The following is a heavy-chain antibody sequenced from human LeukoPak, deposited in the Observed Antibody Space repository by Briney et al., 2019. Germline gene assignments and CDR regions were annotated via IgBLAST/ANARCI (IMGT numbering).Heavy chain of an antibody. V-gene: IGHV3-23*01. J-gene: IGHJ4*02. CDR1: GFSVSASY. CDR2: FSGSGGST. D-gene: IGHD2-15*01. CDR3: AKSGLNRFDY. Sequence: GGSLRLSCAASGFSVSASYMSWVRQAPGKGLEWVSTFSGSGGSTHYADSVKGRFTISRDNSKNTLYLQMNSLRAEDTAVYYCAKSGLNRFDYWGQGTLVTVSS.